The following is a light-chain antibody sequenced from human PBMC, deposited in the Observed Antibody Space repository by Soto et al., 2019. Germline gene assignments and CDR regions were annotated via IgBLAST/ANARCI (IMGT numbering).Light chain of an antibody. CDR2: EAS. CDR3: QQYVNSPFT. CDR1: QSVRGNY. V-gene: IGKV3-20*01. J-gene: IGKJ2*01. Sequence: FVLTQSPGTLSLSPGERATFSCRASQSVRGNYIAWYQQKPGQAPRVLIFEASKRATGTPDRFSGSGSGTDFTLTISRLEPEDFAVFYCQQYVNSPFTFGPGTKLEI.